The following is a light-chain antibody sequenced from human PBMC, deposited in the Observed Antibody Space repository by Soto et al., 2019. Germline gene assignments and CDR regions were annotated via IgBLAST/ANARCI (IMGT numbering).Light chain of an antibody. CDR1: KSVNNY. Sequence: EIVLTQSPDTLSLSPGERATLSCRDSKSVNNYLAFYQQKPGQAPRLLIYDTSNRATGIPARFSGSGSGTDFPLTISSLEPEDFAVYYCQQRSNWPPFGPGTKVDIK. CDR3: QQRSNWPP. CDR2: DTS. J-gene: IGKJ3*01. V-gene: IGKV3-11*01.